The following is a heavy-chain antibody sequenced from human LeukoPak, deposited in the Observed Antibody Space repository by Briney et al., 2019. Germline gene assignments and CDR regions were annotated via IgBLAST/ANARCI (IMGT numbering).Heavy chain of an antibody. CDR2: INSDGSST. D-gene: IGHD3-22*01. CDR1: GFTFDDYA. CDR3: ARDPTDPRDYYDSSGYSKGY. V-gene: IGHV3-74*01. Sequence: GRSLRLSCAASGFTFDDYAMHWVRQAPGKGLVRVSRINSDGSSTSYADSVKGRFTISRDNAKNTLYLQMNSLRAEDTAVYYCARDPTDPRDYYDSSGYSKGYWGQGTLVTVSS. J-gene: IGHJ4*02.